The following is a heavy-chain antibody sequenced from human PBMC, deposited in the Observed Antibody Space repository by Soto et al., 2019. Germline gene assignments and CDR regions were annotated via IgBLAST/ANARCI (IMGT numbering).Heavy chain of an antibody. D-gene: IGHD6-13*01. Sequence: GGSPRLSCAASGFTFDYYAMHWVRQAPGKGLEWVSGISWNSGSIGYADSVKGRFTISRDTSKNSLYLQMNSLRAEDTALYYCANDTSQTRGIAAAVPHYYYYYGMDVGGQGNTLTVSS. CDR3: ANDTSQTRGIAAAVPHYYYYYGMDV. CDR2: ISWNSGSI. CDR1: GFTFDYYA. V-gene: IGHV3-9*01. J-gene: IGHJ6*02.